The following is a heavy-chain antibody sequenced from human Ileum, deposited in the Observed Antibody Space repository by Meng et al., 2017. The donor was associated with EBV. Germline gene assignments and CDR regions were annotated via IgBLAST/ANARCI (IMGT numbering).Heavy chain of an antibody. D-gene: IGHD1-26*01. V-gene: IGHV3-15*01. CDR1: GFTFSNAW. CDR3: ATDRPEVGAGEFDY. Sequence: VECGVGLVKPAGAVRLSWTASGFTFSNAWMSWVRQARGKGLEWVGRVKSRADGGTIDYAAPVKGRFTISRDDSKSTLYLQMNILQNEDTAVYYCATDRPEVGAGEFDYWGQGTLVTVSS. J-gene: IGHJ4*02. CDR2: VKSRADGGTI.